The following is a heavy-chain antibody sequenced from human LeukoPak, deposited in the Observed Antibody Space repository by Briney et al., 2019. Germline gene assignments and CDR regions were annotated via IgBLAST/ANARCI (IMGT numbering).Heavy chain of an antibody. CDR1: GYTFTIYG. J-gene: IGHJ4*02. CDR2: ISAYNGNT. Sequence: ASVTVSFTASGYTFTIYGISWVRQAPGQGREGMGWISAYNGNTNYAQKLQGRVTMTTDTSTSTAYMELRSLRSDDTAVYYCARDQYSSSLDYWGQGTLVTVSS. CDR3: ARDQYSSSLDY. D-gene: IGHD6-13*01. V-gene: IGHV1-18*04.